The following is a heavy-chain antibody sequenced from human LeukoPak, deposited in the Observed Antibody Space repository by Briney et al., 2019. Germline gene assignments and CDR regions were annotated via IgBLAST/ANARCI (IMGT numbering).Heavy chain of an antibody. D-gene: IGHD6-19*01. Sequence: SETLSLTCAVYGGSFSGYYWSWILQPPGKGLEWLGEINHSGSTNYNPSLKSRVTISVDTSKNQFSLKLSTVTAADTAVYYCARRAVAGPKNYGMDVWGQGTTVTVSS. CDR2: INHSGST. V-gene: IGHV4-34*01. J-gene: IGHJ6*02. CDR1: GGSFSGYY. CDR3: ARRAVAGPKNYGMDV.